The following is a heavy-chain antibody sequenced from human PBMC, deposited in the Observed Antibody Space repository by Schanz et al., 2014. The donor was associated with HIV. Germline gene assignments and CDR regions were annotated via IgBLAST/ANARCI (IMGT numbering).Heavy chain of an antibody. J-gene: IGHJ4*02. CDR2: IWYDGSKK. CDR1: GITFSTSG. Sequence: QVQLVESGGGVVQPGRALRLSCAAAGITFSTSGMHWARQAPAKGPEWEAVIWYDGSKKYYADSVKGRFTISRDNSKNTLYLQMNSLRAEDTAVYYCYGDESGYWGQGTLVTVSS. V-gene: IGHV3-33*01. CDR3: YGDESGY. D-gene: IGHD4-17*01.